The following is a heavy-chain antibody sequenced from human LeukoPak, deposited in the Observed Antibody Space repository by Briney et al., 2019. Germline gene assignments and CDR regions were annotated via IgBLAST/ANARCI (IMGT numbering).Heavy chain of an antibody. Sequence: PGGSLRLSCAASGYSFSTYGIQWVRQAPGKGLEWVALIKDDGNNKFYADSVKGRFTLSKDNSKNTLYLQMNSLRPEDTAIYYCAQDHTYALHMWGHGTMVTVSS. CDR2: IKDDGNNK. CDR1: GYSFSTYG. V-gene: IGHV3-30*02. D-gene: IGHD2-8*01. CDR3: AQDHTYALHM. J-gene: IGHJ3*02.